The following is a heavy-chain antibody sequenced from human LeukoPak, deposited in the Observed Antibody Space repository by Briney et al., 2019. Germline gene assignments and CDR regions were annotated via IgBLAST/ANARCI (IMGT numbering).Heavy chain of an antibody. CDR1: GYSISSGYY. D-gene: IGHD3-22*01. CDR2: TYHSGNT. V-gene: IGHV4-38-2*01. CDR3: AESPLYYDSSGYCPAGFQN. Sequence: SETLSLTCAVSGYSISSGYYWGWIRQPPGKGLEWIGSTYHSGNTYYNTSLKSRVTMLVDTSKNQFSLKLISVTAADTAVYYCAESPLYYDSSGYCPAGFQNWGQGTLVTVSS. J-gene: IGHJ1*01.